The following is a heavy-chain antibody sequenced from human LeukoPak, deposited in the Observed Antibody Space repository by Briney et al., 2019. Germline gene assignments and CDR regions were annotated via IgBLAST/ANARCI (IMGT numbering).Heavy chain of an antibody. J-gene: IGHJ4*02. CDR1: GFTFSSDA. CDR2: ISGSGGST. D-gene: IGHD3-22*01. Sequence: GGSLRLSCAASGFTFSSDAMSWVRQAPGKGLEWVSAISGSGGSTYYADSVKGRFTISRDNSKDTLYLQMNSLRAEVTAVYYCAKDRLNSGYHPQENDYGGQGTLVTVSS. CDR3: AKDRLNSGYHPQENDY. V-gene: IGHV3-23*01.